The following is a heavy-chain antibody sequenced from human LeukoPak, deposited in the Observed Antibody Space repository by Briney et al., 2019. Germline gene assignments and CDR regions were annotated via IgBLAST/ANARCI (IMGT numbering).Heavy chain of an antibody. CDR1: GFTFSSYA. Sequence: PGGSLRLSCAASGFTFSSYAMGWVRQAPGKGLEWVSAISGSGGSTYYAGSVKGRFTISRDNSKNTLYLQMNSLRAEDTAVYYCAKDRGGSYWAFDYWGQGTLVTVSS. CDR3: AKDRGGSYWAFDY. CDR2: ISGSGGST. J-gene: IGHJ4*02. D-gene: IGHD1-26*01. V-gene: IGHV3-23*01.